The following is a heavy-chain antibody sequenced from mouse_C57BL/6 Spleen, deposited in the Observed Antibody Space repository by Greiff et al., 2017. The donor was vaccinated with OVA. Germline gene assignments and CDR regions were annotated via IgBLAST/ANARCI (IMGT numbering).Heavy chain of an antibody. CDR1: GYTFTDYE. CDR2: IDPETGGT. Sequence: VQLQESGAELVRPGASVTLSCKASGYTFTDYEMHWVKQTPVHGLEWIGAIDPETGGTAYNQKFKGKAILTADKSSSTAYMELRSLTSEDSAVYYCTSDGNYERVYYAMDYWGQGTSVTVSS. J-gene: IGHJ4*01. CDR3: TSDGNYERVYYAMDY. D-gene: IGHD2-1*01. V-gene: IGHV1-15*01.